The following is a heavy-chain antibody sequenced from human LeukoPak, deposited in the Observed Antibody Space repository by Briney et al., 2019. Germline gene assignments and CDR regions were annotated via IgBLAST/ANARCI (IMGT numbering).Heavy chain of an antibody. CDR2: INPSGGST. CDR3: ATMIVTGYYYGMDV. D-gene: IGHD3-22*01. V-gene: IGHV1-46*01. Sequence: ASVKVSCKASGGTFSSYAISWVRQAPGQGLEWMGIINPSGGSTSYAQKFQGRVTMTRDTSTSTVYMELSSLRSEDTAVYYCATMIVTGYYYGMDVWGQGTTVTVSS. CDR1: GGTFSSYA. J-gene: IGHJ6*02.